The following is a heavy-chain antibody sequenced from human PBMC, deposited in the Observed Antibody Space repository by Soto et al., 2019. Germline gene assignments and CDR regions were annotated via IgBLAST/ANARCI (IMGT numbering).Heavy chain of an antibody. CDR1: GYTYTTYG. Sequence: QVPLVQSGTEVKKPGDSVTVSCKAAGYTYTTYGFSWLRQAPGQGLEWMGWISTYSYNTKYTQSLQGRVTMTTDTSTTTAFMELRSLTPDDTAVYYCARDGGTSPSFFDYWGQGTLVVVSS. D-gene: IGHD2-2*01. CDR3: ARDGGTSPSFFDY. CDR2: ISTYSYNT. V-gene: IGHV1-18*04. J-gene: IGHJ4*02.